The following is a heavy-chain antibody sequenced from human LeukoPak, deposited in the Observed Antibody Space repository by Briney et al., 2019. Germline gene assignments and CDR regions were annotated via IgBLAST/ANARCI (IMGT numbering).Heavy chain of an antibody. CDR3: ARDSRRYSSSSPFDY. D-gene: IGHD6-6*01. CDR2: IWYDGSNK. CDR1: GFTFSSYG. V-gene: IGHV3-33*01. Sequence: GGSLRLSCAASGFTFSSYGMHWVRQAPGKGLEWVAVIWYDGSNKYYADSVKGRFTISRDNSKNTLYLQMNSLRAEDTAVYYCARDSRRYSSSSPFDYWGQGTLVTVSS. J-gene: IGHJ4*02.